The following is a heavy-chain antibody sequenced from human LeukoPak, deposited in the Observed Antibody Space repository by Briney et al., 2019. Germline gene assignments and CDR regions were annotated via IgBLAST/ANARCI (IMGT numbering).Heavy chain of an antibody. CDR3: ARSEMDDAFDI. CDR1: GGSFSGYY. Sequence: SETLALTCAVYGGSFSGYYWTWIRQPPGKGLEWIGEINHSGSTNYNPSLKSRVTISVDTSMNQFSLKLSSVTAADTAVYYCARSEMDDAFDIWGQGTMVTVSS. D-gene: IGHD5-24*01. CDR2: INHSGST. J-gene: IGHJ3*02. V-gene: IGHV4-34*01.